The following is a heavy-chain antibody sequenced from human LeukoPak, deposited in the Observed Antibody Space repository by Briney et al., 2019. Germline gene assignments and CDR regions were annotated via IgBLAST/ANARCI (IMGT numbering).Heavy chain of an antibody. D-gene: IGHD3-3*01. J-gene: IGHJ5*02. Sequence: SETLSLTCTVSGGSISSGSYYWSWIRQPAGKGLEWIGRIYTSGSTNYNPSLKSRVTISVDTSKNQFSLKLSSVTAADTAVYYCARSSRYYDFLISWGQGTLVTVSS. CDR1: GGSISSGSYY. CDR3: ARSSRYYDFLIS. CDR2: IYTSGST. V-gene: IGHV4-61*02.